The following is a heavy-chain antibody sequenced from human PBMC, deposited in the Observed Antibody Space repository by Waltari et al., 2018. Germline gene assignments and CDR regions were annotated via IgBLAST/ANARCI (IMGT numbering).Heavy chain of an antibody. CDR2: ILPILGIA. CDR3: ARAKGGLTGTDYFDY. D-gene: IGHD1-20*01. Sequence: QVQLVQSGAEVKKPGSTVKVSCKASGGTFSSYAISWGRQGPGQGLEWMGRILPILGIANYAQKFQGRVTITADKSTSTAYMELSSLRSEDTAVYYCARAKGGLTGTDYFDYWGQGTLVTVSS. CDR1: GGTFSSYA. J-gene: IGHJ4*02. V-gene: IGHV1-69*04.